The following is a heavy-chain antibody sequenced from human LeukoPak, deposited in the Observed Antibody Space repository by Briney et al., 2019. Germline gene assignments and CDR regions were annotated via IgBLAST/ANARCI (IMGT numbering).Heavy chain of an antibody. CDR2: IYWNDDK. Sequence: SCSTLGKTTQTLTLTCTFSGFSLSTSGGGVGWIPHPPRKALEWLALIYWNDDKRYSPSLKSRLTITKDTSKNQVVLTMTNMDPVDTATYYCAHGKGDYFDYWGQGTLVTVSS. CDR1: GFSLSTSGGG. D-gene: IGHD3-16*01. J-gene: IGHJ4*02. V-gene: IGHV2-5*01. CDR3: AHGKGDYFDY.